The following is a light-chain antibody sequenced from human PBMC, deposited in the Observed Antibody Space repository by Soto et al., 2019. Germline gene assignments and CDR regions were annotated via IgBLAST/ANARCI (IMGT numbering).Light chain of an antibody. CDR2: EGS. CDR3: CLYAGSNTFV. V-gene: IGLV2-23*01. J-gene: IGLJ1*01. Sequence: QSALTQPASVSGSPGQSITISCTGTSSDVGNYNLVSWYQQHPGKAPKLMIFEGSKRPSGVSDRFSGSKSGNTASLTISGPHTEDEADYYCCLYAGSNTFVFGTGTKLTVL. CDR1: SSDVGNYNL.